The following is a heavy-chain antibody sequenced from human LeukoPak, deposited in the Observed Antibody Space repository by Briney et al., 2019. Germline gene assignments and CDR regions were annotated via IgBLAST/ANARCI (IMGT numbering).Heavy chain of an antibody. J-gene: IGHJ3*02. Sequence: GGSLRLSCAASGFTFSSYWMHRVRQAPGKGLVWVSRIYSDGSSTNYADSVKGRFTISRDNAKNTLYLQMNSLRAEDTAVYYCARGEHCSGGSCYSAAFDIWGQGTMVTVSS. CDR3: ARGEHCSGGSCYSAAFDI. CDR1: GFTFSSYW. CDR2: IYSDGSST. V-gene: IGHV3-74*01. D-gene: IGHD2-15*01.